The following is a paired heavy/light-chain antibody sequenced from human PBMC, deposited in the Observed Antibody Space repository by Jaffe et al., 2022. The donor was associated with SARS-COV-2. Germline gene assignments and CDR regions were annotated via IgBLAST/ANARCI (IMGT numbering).Light chain of an antibody. Sequence: QSALTQPASVSGSPGQSITISCTGTNSDVGGYNYVSWYQQHPGKAPKLMIYDVNNRPSGVSNRFSGSKSGNAASLTISGLQAEDEADYYCTSYTIRKTYVFGTGTKVTVL. CDR3: TSYTIRKTYV. J-gene: IGLJ1*01. CDR1: NSDVGGYNY. CDR2: DVN. V-gene: IGLV2-14*03.
Heavy chain of an antibody. CDR1: GFSFSGRW. V-gene: IGHV3-7*01. D-gene: IGHD3-10*01. Sequence: EVQLVESGGGLVQPGGSLRLSCTASGFSFSGRWMTWVRQAPGKGLEWVANVNQDENQKYYGDSVKGRFTISRDNAKNSLSLQMNSLRVEDTAVYFCATYYNVGSGTAFDIRGQGTMVTVSS. J-gene: IGHJ3*02. CDR3: ATYYNVGSGTAFDI. CDR2: VNQDENQK.